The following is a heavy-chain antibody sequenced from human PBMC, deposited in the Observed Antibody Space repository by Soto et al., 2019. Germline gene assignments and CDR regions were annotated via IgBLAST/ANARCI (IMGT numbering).Heavy chain of an antibody. J-gene: IGHJ5*02. CDR3: TRVIATAVHWFDP. D-gene: IGHD6-13*01. CDR2: IYHSGST. CDR1: GGSISSTNW. V-gene: IGHV4-4*02. Sequence: QVQLQESGPGLVKPSGTLSLTCAVSGGSISSTNWWSWVRQPPGKGLEWIGDIYHSGSTNYNPSLKSRVTISVDKSKNQFSLKLSSVTAADTAVYYCTRVIATAVHWFDPWGQGTLVTVSS.